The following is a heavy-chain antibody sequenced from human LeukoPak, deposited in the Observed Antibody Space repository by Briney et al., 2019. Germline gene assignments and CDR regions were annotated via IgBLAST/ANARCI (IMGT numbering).Heavy chain of an antibody. V-gene: IGHV1-69*05. CDR2: IIPIFGTA. CDR1: GGTFSSYA. Sequence: SVKVSCKASGGTFSSYAISWVRKAPGQGLEWMGGIIPIFGTANYAQKFQGRVTITTDESTSTAYMELSSLRSEDTAVYYCARGDVDSENYFDYWGQGTLVTVSS. J-gene: IGHJ4*02. CDR3: ARGDVDSENYFDY. D-gene: IGHD5-12*01.